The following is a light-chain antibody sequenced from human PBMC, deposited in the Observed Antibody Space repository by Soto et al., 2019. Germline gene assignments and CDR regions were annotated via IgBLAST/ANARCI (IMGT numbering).Light chain of an antibody. V-gene: IGKV2-30*02. CDR3: MQGTHWPRT. CDR2: KVS. CDR1: QSLVHSNGNTY. J-gene: IGKJ1*01. Sequence: DVVMTQSPLSLPVTLGQPASISCRSSQSLVHSNGNTYLNWFQQRPGQSPRRLLYKVSIRDSGVPDRFSGSGSGTDFTLKISRVEADDVGVYYCMQGTHWPRTFGQGNKVDIK.